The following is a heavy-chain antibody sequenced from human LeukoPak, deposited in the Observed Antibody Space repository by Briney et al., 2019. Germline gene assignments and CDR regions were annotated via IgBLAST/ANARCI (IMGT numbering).Heavy chain of an antibody. D-gene: IGHD1-26*01. V-gene: IGHV1-18*01. CDR1: GYTFTSYG. Sequence: ASVKVSCKASGYTFTSYGISWVRQAPGQGLEWMGWVSAYADNTNYVQKFQGRVTMTTDTSTSTAYMELRSLRSDDTAVYYCARDCIGWHGFDSWGQGTLVTVSS. CDR2: VSAYADNT. CDR3: ARDCIGWHGFDS. J-gene: IGHJ4*02.